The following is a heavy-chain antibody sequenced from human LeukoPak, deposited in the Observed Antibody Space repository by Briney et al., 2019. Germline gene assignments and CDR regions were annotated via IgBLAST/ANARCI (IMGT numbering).Heavy chain of an antibody. CDR2: ISGSGGRT. Sequence: PGGSLRLSCVASGFTFSNYAMSWVRQAPGKWLEWVSAISGSGGRTYYADSVKGRFTISRDNSKNTLYLQMSSLRAEDTAVFYCAKDPLNSIVWAFDHWGQGTLVTVSS. CDR3: AKDPLNSIVWAFDH. CDR1: GFTFSNYA. D-gene: IGHD3-3*02. V-gene: IGHV3-23*01. J-gene: IGHJ4*02.